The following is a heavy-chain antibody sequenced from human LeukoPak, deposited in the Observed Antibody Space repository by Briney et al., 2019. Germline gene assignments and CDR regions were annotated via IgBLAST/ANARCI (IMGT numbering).Heavy chain of an antibody. D-gene: IGHD5-18*01. CDR3: AKVILVDTAMADGQDAFDI. CDR2: ISWNSGSI. V-gene: IGHV3-9*01. Sequence: GGSLRLSCAASGFTFDDYAMHWVRQAPGKGLEWVSGISWNSGSIGYADSVKGRFTISRDNAKNSLYLQMNSLRAEDTALYYCAKVILVDTAMADGQDAFDIWGQGTMVTVSS. J-gene: IGHJ3*02. CDR1: GFTFDDYA.